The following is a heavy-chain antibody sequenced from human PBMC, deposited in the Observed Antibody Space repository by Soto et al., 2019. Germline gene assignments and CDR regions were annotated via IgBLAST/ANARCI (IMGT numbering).Heavy chain of an antibody. CDR3: EICGWNDYYYYYGMDV. Sequence: QVQLVQSGAEVKKPGSSVKVSCKASGGTFSSYAISWVRQAPGQGLEWMGGIIPIFGTANYAQKFQGRVTITADESTSTAYMELSSLRSEDKAVYYCEICGWNDYYYYYGMDVWGQGTTVTVSS. CDR1: GGTFSSYA. J-gene: IGHJ6*02. D-gene: IGHD1-1*01. V-gene: IGHV1-69*12. CDR2: IIPIFGTA.